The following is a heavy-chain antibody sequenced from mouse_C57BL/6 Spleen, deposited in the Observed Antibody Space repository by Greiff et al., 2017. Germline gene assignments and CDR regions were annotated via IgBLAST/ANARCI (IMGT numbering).Heavy chain of an antibody. D-gene: IGHD1-1*01. CDR3: AGGSSWYFDV. CDR1: GFNITDYY. Sequence: VQLQQSGAELVRPGALVKLSCTASGFNITDYYMHWVKQRPEQGLEWIGRIDPEDGDTDYAPKFQGKATMTADTSSNTAYLQLSSLTSEDTAVYYCAGGSSWYFDVWGTGTTVTVSS. CDR2: IDPEDGDT. J-gene: IGHJ1*03. V-gene: IGHV14-1*01.